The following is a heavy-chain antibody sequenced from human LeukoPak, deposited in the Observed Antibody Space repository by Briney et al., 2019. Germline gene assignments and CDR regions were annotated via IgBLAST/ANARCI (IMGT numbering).Heavy chain of an antibody. CDR1: GYSFTSNW. Sequence: GESLKIPCRGSGYSFTSNWIGWLGQLPGKGLEGMGVIIPGDSDTRYSPSFQGQVTISADKSISTAYLQWSSLKASDTAMYYCARHFEAQEPEYNYYYYYMDVWGKGTTVTVSS. J-gene: IGHJ6*03. CDR2: IIPGDSDT. CDR3: ARHFEAQEPEYNYYYYYMDV. V-gene: IGHV5-51*01. D-gene: IGHD1-1*01.